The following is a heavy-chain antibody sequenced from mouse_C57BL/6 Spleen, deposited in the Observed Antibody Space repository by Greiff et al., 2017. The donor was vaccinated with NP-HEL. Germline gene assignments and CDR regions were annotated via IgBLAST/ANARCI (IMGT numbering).Heavy chain of an antibody. D-gene: IGHD2-4*01. CDR1: GYTFTDYN. V-gene: IGHV1-18*01. CDR2: INPNNGGT. CDR3: ARGYYDYDGFAY. Sequence: VHVKQSGPELVKPGASVKIPCKASGYTFTDYNMDWVKQSHGKSLEWIGDINPNNGGTIYNQKFKGKATLTVDKSSSTAYMELRSLTSEDTAVYYCARGYYDYDGFAYWGQGTLVTVSA. J-gene: IGHJ3*01.